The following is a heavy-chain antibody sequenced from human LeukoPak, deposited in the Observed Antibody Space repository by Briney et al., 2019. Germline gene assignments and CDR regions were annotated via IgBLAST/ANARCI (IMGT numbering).Heavy chain of an antibody. J-gene: IGHJ4*02. Sequence: GASVKVSCKASGGTFSSYAISWVRQAPGQGLEWMGWINPNSGGTNYAQKFQGRVTMTRDTSISTAYMELSRLRSDDTAVYYCATWGSSWSYYFDYWGQGTLVTVSS. CDR1: GGTFSSYA. CDR2: INPNSGGT. CDR3: ATWGSSWSYYFDY. V-gene: IGHV1-2*02. D-gene: IGHD6-13*01.